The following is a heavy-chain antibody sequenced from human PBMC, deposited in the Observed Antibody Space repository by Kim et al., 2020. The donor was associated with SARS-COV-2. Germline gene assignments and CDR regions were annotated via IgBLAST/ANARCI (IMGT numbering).Heavy chain of an antibody. CDR1: GYSFTAYY. CDR2: INPNSGDT. CDR3: ARRWDDSVVDY. V-gene: IGHV1-2*07. J-gene: IGHJ4*02. D-gene: IGHD1-26*01. Sequence: ASVKVSCEASGYSFTAYYIHWVRQAPGQRPEWLGWINPNSGDTSYALKFQSRVTMTRLTSITTAYMGLSSLTSDDTAIYYCARRWDDSVVDYWGQGTLVT.